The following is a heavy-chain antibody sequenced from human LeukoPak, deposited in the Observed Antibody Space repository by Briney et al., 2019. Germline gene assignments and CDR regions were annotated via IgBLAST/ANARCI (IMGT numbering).Heavy chain of an antibody. CDR2: IDYSGST. Sequence: PSETLSLTCTVSGGTISSYYWSWIRQPPGKGLEWIAYIDYSGSTNYNPSLKSRVTISADASKNQFSLKLSSVTAADTAVYYCARDRRRDLLHAFDIWGQGTMVTVSS. CDR1: GGTISSYY. V-gene: IGHV4-59*01. CDR3: ARDRRRDLLHAFDI. D-gene: IGHD1-26*01. J-gene: IGHJ3*02.